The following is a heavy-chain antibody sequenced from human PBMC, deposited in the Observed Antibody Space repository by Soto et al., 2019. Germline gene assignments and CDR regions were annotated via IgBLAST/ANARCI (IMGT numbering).Heavy chain of an antibody. CDR2: IDTDGGGT. CDR3: ATVFDL. Sequence: DVQLVESGGGLVQPGGSLRVSCAASGFTLGSHRIHWVRQPPGKGLEWVSRIDTDGGGTSYADSVKGRLTISTDNAKNTVYLQMNGLRAEDTAVYYCATVFDLWGQGTLVTVSS. J-gene: IGHJ5*02. CDR1: GFTLGSHR. V-gene: IGHV3-74*01.